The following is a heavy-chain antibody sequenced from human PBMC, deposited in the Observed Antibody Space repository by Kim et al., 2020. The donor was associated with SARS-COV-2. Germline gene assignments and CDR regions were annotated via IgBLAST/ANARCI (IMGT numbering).Heavy chain of an antibody. CDR2: AYYIGNT. CDR1: GGSLSSSSYY. D-gene: IGHD6-19*01. Sequence: SETLSLTCTVSGGSLSSSSYYWGWIRQPPGKGLEWIGTAYYIGNTYYNPSLKSRVTISVDTSKNQFSLKLGSVTAADTAVYYCARHQMYSSGWYVAFYYYSMAVWGKGTTVPVP. J-gene: IGHJ6*03. CDR3: ARHQMYSSGWYVAFYYYSMAV. V-gene: IGHV4-39*01.